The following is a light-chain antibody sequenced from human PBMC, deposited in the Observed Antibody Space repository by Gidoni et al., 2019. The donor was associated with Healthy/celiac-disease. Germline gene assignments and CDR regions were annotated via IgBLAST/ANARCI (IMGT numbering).Light chain of an antibody. V-gene: IGLV2-14*01. CDR1: SSDVGGYKY. CDR2: DVS. CDR3: SSYRSSSTPLA. J-gene: IGLJ1*01. Sequence: QSALTQPASVSGSPGQSLTISCTGTSSDVGGYKYVSWYQQHPGKAPKLMIYDVSNRPSGVSNRFSGSKSDNTASLTISGLQAEDEADYYCSSYRSSSTPLAFGTGTKVTVL.